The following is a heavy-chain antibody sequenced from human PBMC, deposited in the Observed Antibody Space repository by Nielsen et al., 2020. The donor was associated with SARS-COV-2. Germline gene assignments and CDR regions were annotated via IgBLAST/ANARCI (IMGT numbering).Heavy chain of an antibody. CDR2: INPSGGST. Sequence: ASVKVSCKASGYTFTSYYMHWVRQAPGQGLEWMGIINPSGGSTSYAQKFQGRVTMTRDTSTSTVYMELSSLRSEDTAVYYCARDKGYCSGGSCYGEGDYYYYGMDVWGQGTTVTVSS. V-gene: IGHV1-46*01. J-gene: IGHJ6*02. D-gene: IGHD2-15*01. CDR3: ARDKGYCSGGSCYGEGDYYYYGMDV. CDR1: GYTFTSYY.